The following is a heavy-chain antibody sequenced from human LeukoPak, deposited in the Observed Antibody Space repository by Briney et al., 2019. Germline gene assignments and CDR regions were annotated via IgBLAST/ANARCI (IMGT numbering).Heavy chain of an antibody. CDR2: MYYSGST. CDR1: GGSISSSNYY. V-gene: IGHV4-39*01. CDR3: ARHGDYHGSGSYYNPLDY. D-gene: IGHD3-10*01. J-gene: IGHJ4*02. Sequence: KPSETLSLTCTVSGGSISSSNYYWDWIRQPPGKGLEWIGRMYYSGSTYYNPSLKSRVTISVDTSKNHFSLKLSSVTAADTAMYYCARHGDYHGSGSYYNPLDYWGQGTLVTVSS.